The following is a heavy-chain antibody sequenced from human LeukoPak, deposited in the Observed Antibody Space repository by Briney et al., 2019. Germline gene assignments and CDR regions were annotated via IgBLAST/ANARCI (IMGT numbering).Heavy chain of an antibody. CDR3: ARDARLITMVRGVISY. J-gene: IGHJ4*02. Sequence: ASVKVSCKASGYTFTSYGISWVRQAPGQGPEWMGWISAYNGNTNYAQKLQGRVTMTTDTSTSTAYMELRSLRSDDTAVYYCARDARLITMVRGVISYWGQGTLVTVSS. V-gene: IGHV1-18*01. CDR1: GYTFTSYG. D-gene: IGHD3-10*01. CDR2: ISAYNGNT.